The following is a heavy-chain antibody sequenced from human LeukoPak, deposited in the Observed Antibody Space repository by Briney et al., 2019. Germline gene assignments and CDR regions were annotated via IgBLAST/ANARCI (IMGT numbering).Heavy chain of an antibody. CDR2: IYYSGST. CDR1: GGSISSYY. V-gene: IGHV4-59*01. Sequence: SETLSLTCTVSGGSISSYYWSWIRQPPGKGLEWIGYIYYSGSTNYNPSLKSRVTISVDTSKNQFSLKLSSVTAADTAVYYCARVHYDYVLSPGDAFDIWGQGTMVTVSS. D-gene: IGHD3-16*01. CDR3: ARVHYDYVLSPGDAFDI. J-gene: IGHJ3*02.